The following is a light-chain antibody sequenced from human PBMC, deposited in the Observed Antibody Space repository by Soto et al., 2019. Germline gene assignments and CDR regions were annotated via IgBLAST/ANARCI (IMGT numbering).Light chain of an antibody. CDR1: QTVSSS. CDR3: QVRDVWPS. CDR2: DAS. Sequence: IVLTQSPVTLALSPGESAVLSCRASQTVSSSLAWYQHKPGQAPRLFIYDASKRAPGIPARFTGSGSGTHFTLTISSLEPEDIAVYYCQVRDVWPSFGQGIKVEIK. J-gene: IGKJ1*01. V-gene: IGKV3-11*01.